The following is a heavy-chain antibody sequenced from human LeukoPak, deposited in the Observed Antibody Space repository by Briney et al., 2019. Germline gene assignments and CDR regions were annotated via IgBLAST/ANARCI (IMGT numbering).Heavy chain of an antibody. CDR3: ARRRYCSSTSCRGALYYYGSGSYYTQNYFDY. D-gene: IGHD3-10*01. CDR2: INHSGST. V-gene: IGHV4-39*07. CDR1: GGSISSSSYY. Sequence: PSETLSLTCTVSGGSISSSSYYWGWIRQPPGKGLEWIGEINHSGSTNYNPSLKSRVTISVDTSKNQFSLKLSSVTAADTAVYYCARRRYCSSTSCRGALYYYGSGSYYTQNYFDYWGQGTLVTVSS. J-gene: IGHJ4*02.